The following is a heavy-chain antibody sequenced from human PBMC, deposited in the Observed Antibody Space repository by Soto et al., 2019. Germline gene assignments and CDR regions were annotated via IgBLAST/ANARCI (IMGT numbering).Heavy chain of an antibody. CDR2: VYYDGSP. Sequence: QLQLQESGPGLVKPSETLSLTCTISGAPVSTSTYHWGWMRQPPGKGLEWIGTVYYDGSPYYNPSLKSRVTISVDTSMNQFSLKVTSVTAADTAVYYCARHGAAVLYYYGMDVWGQGTTVTVSS. V-gene: IGHV4-39*01. D-gene: IGHD6-13*01. CDR1: GAPVSTSTYH. J-gene: IGHJ6*02. CDR3: ARHGAAVLYYYGMDV.